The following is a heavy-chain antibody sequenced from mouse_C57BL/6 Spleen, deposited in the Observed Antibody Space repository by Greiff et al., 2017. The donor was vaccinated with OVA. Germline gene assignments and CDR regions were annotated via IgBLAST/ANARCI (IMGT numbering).Heavy chain of an antibody. Sequence: VQLQQPGAELVKPGASVKLSCKASGYTFTSYWMQWVKQRPGQGLEWIGEIDPSDSYTNYNQKFKGKATLTVDTSSSTAYMQLSSLTSEDSAVYYGERCSYGSSPDYAMDYWGQGTSGTVSS. D-gene: IGHD1-1*01. J-gene: IGHJ4*01. V-gene: IGHV1-50*01. CDR3: ERCSYGSSPDYAMDY. CDR1: GYTFTSYW. CDR2: IDPSDSYT.